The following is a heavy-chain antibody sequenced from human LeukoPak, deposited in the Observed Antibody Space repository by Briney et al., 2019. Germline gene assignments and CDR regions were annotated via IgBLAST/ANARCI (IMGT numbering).Heavy chain of an antibody. CDR2: INPKNGGT. V-gene: IGHV1-2*02. J-gene: IGHJ4*02. CDR3: VVSIQAAAIPAFDS. D-gene: IGHD6-25*01. CDR1: GYNFAHN. Sequence: VASMKVSCKASGYNFAHNIHWVRQAPGQGHEFMGWINPKNGGTKYAQNFQGRVTMTRDTSISTVYMELSSLGSDDTAVYYCVVSIQAAAIPAFDSWGQGTLVTVSS.